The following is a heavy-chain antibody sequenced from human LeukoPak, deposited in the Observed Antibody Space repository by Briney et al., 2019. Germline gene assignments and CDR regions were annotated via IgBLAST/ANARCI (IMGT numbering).Heavy chain of an antibody. V-gene: IGHV3-13*04. CDR1: GFTFSYYD. CDR3: ARATEGFDY. CDR2: ILSTGDT. Sequence: GGSLRLSCAASGFTFSYYDMHWVRQATGKGLEWVSTILSTGDTYYAGSVKGRFTISRENAKSSLYLQMNGLRAGDTAVYYCARATEGFDYWGQGTLVTVSS. J-gene: IGHJ4*02.